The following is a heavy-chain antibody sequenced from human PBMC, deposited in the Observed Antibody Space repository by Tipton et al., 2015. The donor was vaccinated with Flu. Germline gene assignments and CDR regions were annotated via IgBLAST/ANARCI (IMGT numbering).Heavy chain of an antibody. J-gene: IGHJ4*02. D-gene: IGHD3-22*01. Sequence: TLSLTCTVSGGSISSGSYYWSWIQQPAGKGLEWIGRIYTSGSTNYNPSLKSRVTISVDTSKNQFSLKLSSVTAADTAVYYCARAGWLLPFDYWGQGTLVTVSS. CDR3: ARAGWLLPFDY. CDR2: IYTSGST. V-gene: IGHV4-61*02. CDR1: GGSISSGSYY.